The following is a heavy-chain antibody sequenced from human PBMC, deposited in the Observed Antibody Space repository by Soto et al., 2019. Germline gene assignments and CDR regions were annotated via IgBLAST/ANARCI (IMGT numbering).Heavy chain of an antibody. CDR3: ASVPLVLWFGEGYFDY. V-gene: IGHV3-30-3*01. Sequence: QVQLVESGGGVVQPGRSLRLSCAASGFTFSSYAMHWVRQAPGKWLEWVAVISYDGSNKYYADSVKGRFTISRDNSKNTLYLQMNSLRAEDTAVYYCASVPLVLWFGEGYFDYWGQGTLVTVSS. D-gene: IGHD3-10*01. CDR1: GFTFSSYA. J-gene: IGHJ4*02. CDR2: ISYDGSNK.